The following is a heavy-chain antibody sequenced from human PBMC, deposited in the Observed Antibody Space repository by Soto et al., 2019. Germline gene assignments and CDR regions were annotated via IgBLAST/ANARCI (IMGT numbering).Heavy chain of an antibody. CDR2: IGASGGST. CDR1: GITFSSHV. D-gene: IGHD3-10*01. Sequence: EVQLLESGGGLVQPGGSLRLSCEASGITFSSHVMSWVRQAPGNGLEWVSSIGASGGSTDYADSVKGRFTISTDNSRNTVYLQVSSLRAEDAAVYFCATRPPDSSRRSPLDYWGQGTLVTVSS. CDR3: ATRPPDSSRRSPLDY. V-gene: IGHV3-23*01. J-gene: IGHJ4*02.